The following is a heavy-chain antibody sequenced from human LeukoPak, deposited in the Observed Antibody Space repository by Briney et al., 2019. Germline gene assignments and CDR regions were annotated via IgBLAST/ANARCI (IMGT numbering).Heavy chain of an antibody. D-gene: IGHD2-2*01. CDR1: GFTFSSYA. J-gene: IGHJ4*02. Sequence: GGSLRLSCAASGFTFSSYAMSWVRQAPGKGLEWVANIKQDGSEKYYVDSVKGRFTISRDNAKNSLYLQMNSLRAEDTAVYYCARQYCSSTSCYHFDYWGQGTLVTVSS. CDR2: IKQDGSEK. CDR3: ARQYCSSTSCYHFDY. V-gene: IGHV3-7*01.